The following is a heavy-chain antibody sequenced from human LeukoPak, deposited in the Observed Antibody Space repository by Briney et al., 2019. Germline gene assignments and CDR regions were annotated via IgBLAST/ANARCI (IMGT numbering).Heavy chain of an antibody. J-gene: IGHJ6*02. CDR3: ARGYGDYGHYYYYGMDV. D-gene: IGHD4-17*01. CDR2: IYYSGST. Sequence: SETLSLTCTVSGGSISSGDYYWSWIRQPPGKGLEWIGYIYYSGSTYYNPSLKSRVTISVDTSKNQFSLKLSSVTAADTAVYYCARGYGDYGHYYYYGMDVWGQGTTVTVSS. V-gene: IGHV4-30-4*01. CDR1: GGSISSGDYY.